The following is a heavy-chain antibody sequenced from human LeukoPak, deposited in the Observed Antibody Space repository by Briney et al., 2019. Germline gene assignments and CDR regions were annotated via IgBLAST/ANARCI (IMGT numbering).Heavy chain of an antibody. V-gene: IGHV3-23*01. CDR3: AKEGGPGIAAAGPFDY. D-gene: IGHD6-13*01. J-gene: IGHJ4*02. CDR1: GFTFSSYG. CDR2: ISGSGGST. Sequence: GGSLRLSCAASGFTFSSYGMSWVRQAPGKGLEWVSAISGSGGSTYYADSVKGRFTISRDNSKNTLYLQMNSLRAEDTAVYYCAKEGGPGIAAAGPFDYWGQGTLVTVSS.